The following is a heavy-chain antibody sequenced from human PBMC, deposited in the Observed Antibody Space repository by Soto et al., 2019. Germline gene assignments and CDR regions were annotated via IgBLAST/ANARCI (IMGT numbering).Heavy chain of an antibody. V-gene: IGHV4-31*03. Sequence: SETLSLTCTVSGGSISSGGYYWCWIRQHPGKGLEWIGYIYYSGSTYYNPSLKSRVTISVDTSKNQFSLKLSSVTAADTAVYYCARARGSIAARHFDHWGQGTLVPVSS. CDR2: IYYSGST. J-gene: IGHJ4*02. CDR3: ARARGSIAARHFDH. CDR1: GGSISSGGYY. D-gene: IGHD6-6*01.